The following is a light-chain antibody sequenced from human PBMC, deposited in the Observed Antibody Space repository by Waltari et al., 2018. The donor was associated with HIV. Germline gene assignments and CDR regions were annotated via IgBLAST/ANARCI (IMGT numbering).Light chain of an antibody. J-gene: IGLJ1*01. CDR2: EVS. V-gene: IGLV2-23*02. CDR3: CSYAGSGDV. Sequence: GQSITISCTGTSSDVGSYNLVSWYQQHPGKAPKLMIYEVSKRPSGVSNRFSGSKSGNTASLTISGLQAEDEADYYCCSYAGSGDVFGTGTKVTVL. CDR1: SSDVGSYNL.